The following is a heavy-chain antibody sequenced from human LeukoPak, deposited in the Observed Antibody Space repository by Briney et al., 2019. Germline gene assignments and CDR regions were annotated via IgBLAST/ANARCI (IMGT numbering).Heavy chain of an antibody. J-gene: IGHJ5*02. CDR1: GGSFSGYY. Sequence: SETLSLTCAVYGGSFSGYYWSWIRQPPGKGLEWIGEINHSGSTNYNPSLKSRVTISVDTSKNQFSLKLSSVTAADTAVYYCAGGLVARHYNWFDPWGQRTLVTVSS. CDR2: INHSGST. V-gene: IGHV4-34*01. D-gene: IGHD2-2*01. CDR3: AGGLVARHYNWFDP.